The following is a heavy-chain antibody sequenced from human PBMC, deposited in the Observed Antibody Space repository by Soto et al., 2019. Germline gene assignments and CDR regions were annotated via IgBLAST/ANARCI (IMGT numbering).Heavy chain of an antibody. Sequence: QIQLVESGGGLVKAGGSLRLSCAASGFTFSDFYMTWIRQAAGKGLEWVSSISDDASFINYADSVKGRLTISRDNAKKSLYLHINSLRAEDTAVYYCARDLQGSYFPLGDYWGQGTLLTVSS. CDR3: ARDLQGSYFPLGDY. V-gene: IGHV3-11*01. J-gene: IGHJ4*02. CDR1: GFTFSDFY. CDR2: ISDDASFI. D-gene: IGHD3-10*01.